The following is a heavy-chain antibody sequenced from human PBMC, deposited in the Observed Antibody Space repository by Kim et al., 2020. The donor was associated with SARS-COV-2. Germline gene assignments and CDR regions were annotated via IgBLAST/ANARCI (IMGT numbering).Heavy chain of an antibody. V-gene: IGHV3-7*01. CDR2: EK. D-gene: IGHD1-1*01. J-gene: IGHJ4*02. Sequence: EKYYLDSVKGRFTISRDNAKTSLYLQMTSLRAEDTAVYYCARVLGYSFDYWGQGTLVTVSS. CDR3: ARVLGYSFDY.